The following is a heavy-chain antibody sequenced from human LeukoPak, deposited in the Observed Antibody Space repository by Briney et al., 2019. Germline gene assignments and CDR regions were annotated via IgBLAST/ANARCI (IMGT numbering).Heavy chain of an antibody. CDR3: GKNRYSGSLSPFDI. CDR1: KFAFSSYA. CDR2: ISGGGGNT. D-gene: IGHD1-26*01. J-gene: IGHJ3*02. Sequence: GGSLRLSCAASKFAFSSYAISWVRQAPGKGLEWVSAISGGGGNTYYADSVKGRFTISRDNSKNTLYLQMNSLRAEDTAVYYCGKNRYSGSLSPFDIWGQGTMVTVSS. V-gene: IGHV3-23*01.